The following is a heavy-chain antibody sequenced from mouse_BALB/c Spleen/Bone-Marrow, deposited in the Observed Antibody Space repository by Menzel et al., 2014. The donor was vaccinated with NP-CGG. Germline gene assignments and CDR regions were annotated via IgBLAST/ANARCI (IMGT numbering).Heavy chain of an antibody. D-gene: IGHD4-1*01. Sequence: LMESGGGLVKPGGSLKLSCAASGFTFSDYYMYWVRQTPEKRLEWVAIISDGGTYTYYPDSVKGRFTISRDNAKNNLYLQMSSLKSEDTAMYYCTRDETGTGAWFAYWGQGTLVTVSS. J-gene: IGHJ3*01. CDR3: TRDETGTGAWFAY. V-gene: IGHV5-4*02. CDR2: ISDGGTYT. CDR1: GFTFSDYY.